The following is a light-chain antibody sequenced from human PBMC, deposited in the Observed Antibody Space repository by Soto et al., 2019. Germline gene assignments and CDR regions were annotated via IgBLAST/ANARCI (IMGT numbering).Light chain of an antibody. CDR1: EGIRHD. CDR3: QHHNSNPRT. J-gene: IGKJ1*01. V-gene: IGKV1-17*01. CDR2: GAY. Sequence: DIHMTQSPSSLSASVIDIVTITFLASEGIRHDLGWFQQKPGQAPKRLIYGAYKLESWVPRRFSGSGSGTEFTLTISSLQPEDLGTYYCQHHNSNPRTFGQGTKVDIK.